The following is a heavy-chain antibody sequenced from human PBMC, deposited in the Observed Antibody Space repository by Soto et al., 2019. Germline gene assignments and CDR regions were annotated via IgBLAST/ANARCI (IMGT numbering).Heavy chain of an antibody. D-gene: IGHD4-17*01. J-gene: IGHJ4*02. CDR2: INASNGNA. CDR1: GYTFRAYP. V-gene: IGHV1-3*01. CDR3: ARDTDLTLVTTLEY. Sequence: ASVKFSCKASGYTFRAYPIYWVRQAPGQRLECMGWINASNGNARYSEKFEGRVTFTRXTXXTXXXMXFXXLRXEXTAVYFCARDTDLTLVTTLEYWGQGTPVTVSS.